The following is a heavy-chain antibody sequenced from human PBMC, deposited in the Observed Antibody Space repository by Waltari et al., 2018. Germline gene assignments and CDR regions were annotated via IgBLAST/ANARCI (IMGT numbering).Heavy chain of an antibody. CDR3: AKLYSIMATDNNWFDP. J-gene: IGHJ5*02. V-gene: IGHV3-23*03. CDR2: IYSGGSST. Sequence: EVQLLESGGGLVQPGGSLRLSWAASGFTFSSYAMSWVRQAPGKGLEWVSVIYSGGSSTYYADSVKGRFTISRDNSKNTLYLQMNSLRAEDTAVYYCAKLYSIMATDNNWFDPWGQGTLVTVSS. CDR1: GFTFSSYA. D-gene: IGHD5-12*01.